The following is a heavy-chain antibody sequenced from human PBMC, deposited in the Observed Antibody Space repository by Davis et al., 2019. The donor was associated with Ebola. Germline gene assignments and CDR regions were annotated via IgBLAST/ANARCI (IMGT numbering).Heavy chain of an antibody. Sequence: GESLKISCAASGFTFSSYAMSWVRQAPGKGLEWVSAISGSGGSTYYADSVKGRFTISRDNSKNTLYLQMNSLRAEDTAVYYCARERFLEWFIYYGMDVWGQGTTVTVSS. D-gene: IGHD3-3*01. J-gene: IGHJ6*02. CDR2: ISGSGGST. CDR3: ARERFLEWFIYYGMDV. V-gene: IGHV3-23*01. CDR1: GFTFSSYA.